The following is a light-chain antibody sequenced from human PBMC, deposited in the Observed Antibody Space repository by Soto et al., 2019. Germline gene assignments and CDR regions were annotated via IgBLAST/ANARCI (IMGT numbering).Light chain of an antibody. V-gene: IGLV2-14*01. CDR2: DVS. CDR1: SSDVGGYNY. CDR3: ISYTRSSTLYVV. J-gene: IGLJ2*01. Sequence: QSALTQPASVSGSPVQSITISCTGTSSDVGGYNYVSWYQQHPGKAPKLMLYDVSNRPSGVSNRFSGSKSGNTASLTISGLQAEDEADYYGISYTRSSTLYVVFGGGTKLTVL.